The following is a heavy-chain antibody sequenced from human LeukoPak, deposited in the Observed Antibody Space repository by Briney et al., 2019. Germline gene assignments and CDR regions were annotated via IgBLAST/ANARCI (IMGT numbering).Heavy chain of an antibody. J-gene: IGHJ4*01. CDR3: AKGIYSSGWSYFDY. Sequence: GGSLRLSCAASGFTFSNSAMSWVRQAPGKGLEWVSTLSGSGITTYYADSVKGRFTISRDNSKNTLYLQRNSLRAEDTAVYYCAKGIYSSGWSYFDYWGHGTLVTVSS. D-gene: IGHD6-19*01. CDR1: GFTFSNSA. CDR2: LSGSGITT. V-gene: IGHV3-23*01.